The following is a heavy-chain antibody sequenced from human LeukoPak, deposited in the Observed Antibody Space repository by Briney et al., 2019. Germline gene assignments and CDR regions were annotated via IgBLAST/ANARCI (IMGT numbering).Heavy chain of an antibody. CDR2: INPNSGGT. Sequence: ASVKVSCKASGYTFPGYYMHWVRQAPGQGLEWMGWINPNSGGTNYAPKLQGRVTMTTDTSTSTAYMELRSLRSDDTAVYYCAREDCSGGSCYSLSLTPVFHVFDIWGQGTMVTVSS. D-gene: IGHD2-15*01. V-gene: IGHV1-2*02. CDR1: GYTFPGYY. J-gene: IGHJ3*02. CDR3: AREDCSGGSCYSLSLTPVFHVFDI.